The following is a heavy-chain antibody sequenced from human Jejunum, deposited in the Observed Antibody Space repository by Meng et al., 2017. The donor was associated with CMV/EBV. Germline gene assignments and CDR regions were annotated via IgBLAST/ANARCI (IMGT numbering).Heavy chain of an antibody. V-gene: IGHV1-18*01. D-gene: IGHD1-26*01. CDR2: INAYNGDT. CDR3: ARVEVGITSGDY. Sequence: QAQPVQSGGEVKKPGASVKGSCKASGYTFTNYGITWVRQAPGQGLEWMGWINAYNGDTNYAQTLQGRVTMTTDTSTSTAYMELRSLRSDDTAVYYCARVEVGITSGDYWGQGTLVTVSS. CDR1: GYTFTNYG. J-gene: IGHJ4*02.